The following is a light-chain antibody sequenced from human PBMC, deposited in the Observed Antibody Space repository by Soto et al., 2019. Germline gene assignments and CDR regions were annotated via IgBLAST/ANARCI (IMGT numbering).Light chain of an antibody. Sequence: QSVLTQPPSASGTPGQRVTTSCSGSSSNIGSNYVYWYQQLPGTAPKLLIYRNNQRPSGVPDRFSGSKSGTSASLAISGLRSEDEADYYCAAWDDSLSGFYVFGTGT. V-gene: IGLV1-47*01. CDR3: AAWDDSLSGFYV. CDR1: SSNIGSNY. CDR2: RNN. J-gene: IGLJ1*01.